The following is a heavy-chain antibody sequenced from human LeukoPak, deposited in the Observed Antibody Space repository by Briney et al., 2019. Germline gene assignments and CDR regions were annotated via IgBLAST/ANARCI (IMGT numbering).Heavy chain of an antibody. CDR3: ATSRSFDY. V-gene: IGHV3-7*01. J-gene: IGHJ4*01. Sequence: GGSLRLSCAASGLVFTGYWMSWVRQAPGKGLEWVATINQRGSDTYYVDSVKGRFTISRDNAQNSLYLQMNTLNAEDTAVYYCATSRSFDYWGHGTLVTVSS. CDR2: INQRGSDT. CDR1: GLVFTGYW.